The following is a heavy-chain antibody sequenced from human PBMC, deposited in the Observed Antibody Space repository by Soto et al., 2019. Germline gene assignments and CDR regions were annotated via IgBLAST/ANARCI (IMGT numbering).Heavy chain of an antibody. D-gene: IGHD6-13*01. CDR3: AREGIAAAGVFDY. V-gene: IGHV1-2*04. Sequence: ASVKVSCKASGYTSTGYYMHWVRQAPGQGLEWMGWINPNSGGTNYAQKFQGWVTMTRDTSISTAYMELSRLRSDDTAVYYCAREGIAAAGVFDYWGQGTLVTVSS. CDR2: INPNSGGT. J-gene: IGHJ4*02. CDR1: GYTSTGYY.